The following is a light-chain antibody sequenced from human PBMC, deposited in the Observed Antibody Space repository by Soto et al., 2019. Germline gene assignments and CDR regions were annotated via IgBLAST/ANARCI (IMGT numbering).Light chain of an antibody. CDR1: QDVSNW. CDR3: QQYNAYSPWT. Sequence: DIQMTQSPSSVSASVGDRVTITCRASQDVSNWLAWYQQRPGKAPNLLIYAASSLQTGVPSRFSGGGFGTDFTLTISSLQPDDFATYYCQQYNAYSPWTFGQGTKVEIK. J-gene: IGKJ1*01. V-gene: IGKV1D-16*01. CDR2: AAS.